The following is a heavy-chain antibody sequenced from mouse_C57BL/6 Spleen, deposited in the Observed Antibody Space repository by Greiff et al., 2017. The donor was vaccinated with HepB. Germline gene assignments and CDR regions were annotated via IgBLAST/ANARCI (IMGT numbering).Heavy chain of an antibody. D-gene: IGHD2-1*01. CDR3: ARKGGNFSYFDY. Sequence: EVQRVESGPELVKPGASVKIPCKASGYTFTDYNMDWVKQSHGKSLEWIGDINPNNGGTIYNQKFKGKATLTVDKSSSTAYMELRSLTSEDTAVYYCARKGGNFSYFDYWGQGTTLTVSS. CDR1: GYTFTDYN. V-gene: IGHV1-18*01. CDR2: INPNNGGT. J-gene: IGHJ2*01.